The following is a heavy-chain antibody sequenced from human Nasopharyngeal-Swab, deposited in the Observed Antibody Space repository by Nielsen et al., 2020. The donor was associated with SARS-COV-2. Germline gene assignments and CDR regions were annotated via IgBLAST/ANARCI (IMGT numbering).Heavy chain of an antibody. CDR3: TRDKWFGELPDAFDI. CDR1: GFTFGDYA. D-gene: IGHD3-10*01. CDR2: IRSKAYGGTT. V-gene: IGHV3-49*04. J-gene: IGHJ3*02. Sequence: GESLKLSCTASGFTFGDYAMSWVRQAPGRGLEWVGFIRSKAYGGTTEYAASVKGRFTISRDDSKSIAYLQMNSLKTEDTAVYYCTRDKWFGELPDAFDIWGQGTMVTVSS.